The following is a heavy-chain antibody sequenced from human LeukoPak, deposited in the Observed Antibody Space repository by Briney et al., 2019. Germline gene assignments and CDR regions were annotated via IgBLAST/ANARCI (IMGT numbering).Heavy chain of an antibody. D-gene: IGHD3-10*01. V-gene: IGHV4-59*01. CDR1: GGSLSSYY. CDR3: ARTMVRGDAFDI. CDR2: IYYSGST. J-gene: IGHJ3*02. Sequence: SESLCLTQAVSGGSLSSYYWSWTRRPPGKGLAWSGYIYYSGSTNYNPSLKSRVTISVDTSKNLCSLKLSAVTAADTAVYFCARTMVRGDAFDIWGQGTMVTVSS.